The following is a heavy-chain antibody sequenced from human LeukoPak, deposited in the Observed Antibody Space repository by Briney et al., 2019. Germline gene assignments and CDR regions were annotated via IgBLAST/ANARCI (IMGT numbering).Heavy chain of an antibody. J-gene: IGHJ4*02. V-gene: IGHV1-2*06. D-gene: IGHD1-26*01. CDR2: INPNSGDT. Sequence: ASVKASCKASGYTFTGYYMHWVRQAPGQGLEWMGRINPNSGDTNYAQQSQGRVTMTRDTSISTAYMELNRLGSDDTAVYYCARGAYSGSYYGSHWGQGTLLTVSS. CDR1: GYTFTGYY. CDR3: ARGAYSGSYYGSH.